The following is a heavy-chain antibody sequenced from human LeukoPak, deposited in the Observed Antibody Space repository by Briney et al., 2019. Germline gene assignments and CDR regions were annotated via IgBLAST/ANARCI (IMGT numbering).Heavy chain of an antibody. CDR1: GGNFNTYA. CDR2: IIPIFCTG. Sequence: SVKVSCNASGGNFNTYAISWVRQAPGQGLEWMGGIIPIFCTGNYAQKFQGRVTITADKSTNTAYTELSSLKSEDTAVYYCARDHDLTGTYEYLKYWGQGTLVSVSS. CDR3: ARDHDLTGTYEYLKY. V-gene: IGHV1-69*06. D-gene: IGHD7-27*01. J-gene: IGHJ1*01.